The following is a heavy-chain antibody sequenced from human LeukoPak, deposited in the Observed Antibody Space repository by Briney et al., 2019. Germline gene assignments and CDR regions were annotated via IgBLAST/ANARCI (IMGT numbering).Heavy chain of an antibody. Sequence: GASVKVSCKASGYTFTSYGISWVRQAPGQGLEWMGWISAYNGNTNSAQKLQGRVTMTTDTSTSTAYMELRSLRSDDTAVYYCARGPLRLYSYDSSANYFRRFDPWGQGTLVTVSS. CDR3: ARGPLRLYSYDSSANYFRRFDP. V-gene: IGHV1-18*01. CDR1: GYTFTSYG. J-gene: IGHJ5*02. D-gene: IGHD3-22*01. CDR2: ISAYNGNT.